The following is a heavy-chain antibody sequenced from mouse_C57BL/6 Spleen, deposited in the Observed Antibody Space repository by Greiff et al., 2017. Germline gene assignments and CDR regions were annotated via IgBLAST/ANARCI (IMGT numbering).Heavy chain of an antibody. CDR3: TLNCYGNYGGYFDY. J-gene: IGHJ2*01. D-gene: IGHD2-1*01. CDR1: GFNIKDYY. Sequence: VHVKQSGAELVRPGASVKLSCTASGFNIKDYYMHWVKQRPEQGLEWIGRIDPEDGDTEYAPKFQGKAPMTADTSSNTAYLQLSSLTSEDTAVYYGTLNCYGNYGGYFDYWGKGTTLTVSS. CDR2: IDPEDGDT. V-gene: IGHV14-1*01.